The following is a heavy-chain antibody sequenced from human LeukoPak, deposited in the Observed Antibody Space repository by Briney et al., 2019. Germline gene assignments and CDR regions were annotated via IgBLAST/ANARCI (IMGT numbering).Heavy chain of an antibody. D-gene: IGHD2-15*01. J-gene: IGHJ4*02. CDR1: GFTFSDYW. V-gene: IGHV3-74*01. CDR2: INTDMSST. CDR3: ARDLSHCSGGSCYSAHFDY. Sequence: SGGSLRLSCAASGFTFSDYWMHWVRQAPGKGLVWVSRINTDMSSTIYTDSVKGRFTISRDNAKNTLYLQMNSLRAEDTAVYYCARDLSHCSGGSCYSAHFDYWGLGTLVTVSS.